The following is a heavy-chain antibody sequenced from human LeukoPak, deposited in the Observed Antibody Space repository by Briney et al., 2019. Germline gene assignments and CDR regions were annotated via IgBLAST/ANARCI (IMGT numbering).Heavy chain of an antibody. J-gene: IGHJ4*02. V-gene: IGHV3-23*01. Sequence: PGGSLRLSCAASGFTFSSYAMSWVRQAPGKGLEWVSAISGSGGSTYYADSAKGRFTISRDNSKNTLYLQMNSLRAEDTAVYYCAKHYDFWSGYSPDYWGQGTLVTVSS. CDR3: AKHYDFWSGYSPDY. CDR1: GFTFSSYA. D-gene: IGHD3-3*01. CDR2: ISGSGGST.